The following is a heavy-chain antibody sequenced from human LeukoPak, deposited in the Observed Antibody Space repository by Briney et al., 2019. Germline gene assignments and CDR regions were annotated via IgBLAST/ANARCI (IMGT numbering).Heavy chain of an antibody. D-gene: IGHD3-3*01. V-gene: IGHV4-39*01. CDR1: GGSISSSSYY. Sequence: SETLSLTCTVSGGSISSSSYYWGWIRQPPGQGLESVGSIYYSGTTYYNPSLKSRVTISVDTSKNQFSLKLSSVTAADTAVYYCASTKLRFLEWLRFDPWGQGTLVTVSS. CDR2: IYYSGTT. J-gene: IGHJ5*02. CDR3: ASTKLRFLEWLRFDP.